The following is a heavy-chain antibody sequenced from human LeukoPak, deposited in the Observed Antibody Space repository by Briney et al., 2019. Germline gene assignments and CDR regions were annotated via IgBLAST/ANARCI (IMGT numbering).Heavy chain of an antibody. V-gene: IGHV3-74*01. D-gene: IGHD3-10*01. CDR3: AKGGVRGVSFDY. CDR1: GFTFSSYS. Sequence: GGSLRLSCAASGFTFSSYSMNWVRQAPGKGLVWVSDIKSDGGRTNYADSVKGRLTISRDNAKNTLFLQMNSLRAEDTAVYYCAKGGVRGVSFDYWGQGTLVTVSS. J-gene: IGHJ4*02. CDR2: IKSDGGRT.